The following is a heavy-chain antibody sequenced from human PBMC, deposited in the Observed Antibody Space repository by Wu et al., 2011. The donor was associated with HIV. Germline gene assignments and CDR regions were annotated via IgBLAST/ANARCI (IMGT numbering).Heavy chain of an antibody. CDR3: ARDWGGLEVPSAWNFDT. V-gene: IGHV1-46*01. CDR2: VHPVGGDT. J-gene: IGHJ4*02. D-gene: IGHD2-2*01. CDR1: GYRFTSYC. Sequence: QVQLVQSGAEVKKPGASVKISCKTSGYRFTSYCIHWVRQAPGQGLEWMGIVHPVGGDTRYAQKIQGRVTMTRDTSTSAFYMELSSLTPDDTAMYYCARDWGGLEVPSAWNFDTWGQGTLVTVSS.